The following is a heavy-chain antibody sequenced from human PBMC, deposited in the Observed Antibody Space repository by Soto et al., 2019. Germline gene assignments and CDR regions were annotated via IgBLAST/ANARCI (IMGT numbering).Heavy chain of an antibody. D-gene: IGHD2-2*01. CDR2: ISYDGSNK. J-gene: IGHJ4*02. CDR3: AKDQFPYCSSSCSGVSDY. Sequence: GGSLRLSCAASGFTFSSYGMHWVRLAPGKGLEWVALISYDGSNKYYADSVKGRFTISRDNSKNTLYLQMNSLRDEDTAVYYCAKDQFPYCSSSCSGVSDYWGQGTLVTVSS. V-gene: IGHV3-30*18. CDR1: GFTFSSYG.